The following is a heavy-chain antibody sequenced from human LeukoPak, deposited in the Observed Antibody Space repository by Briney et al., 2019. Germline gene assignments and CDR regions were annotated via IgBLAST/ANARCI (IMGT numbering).Heavy chain of an antibody. D-gene: IGHD1-26*01. J-gene: IGHJ6*02. CDR2: ISSSSSYI. CDR1: GFTFSSYS. V-gene: IGHV3-21*01. CDR3: ASWELRRESYYYGMDV. Sequence: PGGSLRLSCAASGFTFSSYSMNWVRQAPGKGLEWVSSISSSSSYIYYADSVKGRFTISRDNAKNSLYLQMNSLRAEDTAVYYCASWELRRESYYYGMDVWGQGTTVTVSS.